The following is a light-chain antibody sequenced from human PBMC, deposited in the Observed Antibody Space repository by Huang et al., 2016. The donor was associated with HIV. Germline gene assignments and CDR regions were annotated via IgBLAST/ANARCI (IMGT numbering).Light chain of an antibody. Sequence: EIVLTQSPGSLSLSPGEIATLSCRASQSVSRSFLAWYQQKSGQAPRLLIHGASTRATGIPDRFRGSGSGTDFTLTISRLEPEDFAVYYCQQYGSSSWAFGQGTKVEIK. J-gene: IGKJ1*01. CDR3: QQYGSSSWA. V-gene: IGKV3-20*01. CDR2: GAS. CDR1: QSVSRSF.